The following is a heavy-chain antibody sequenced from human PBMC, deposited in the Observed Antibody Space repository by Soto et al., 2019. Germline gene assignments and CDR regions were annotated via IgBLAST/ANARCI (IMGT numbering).Heavy chain of an antibody. CDR2: ISQTGAT. CDR3: ARAVNPYFGTWFDP. Sequence: QLQLQESGPGLVKPSETLSLTCAVSGGSITSGNSYSWAWIRQPPGRGLEWIGSISQTGATSYNPSLKSRVSVSLDKSKNQFSLRLSSVTAADMAVYYCARAVNPYFGTWFDPWGQGTLVTVSS. D-gene: IGHD3-10*01. CDR1: GGSITSGNSYS. J-gene: IGHJ5*02. V-gene: IGHV4-30-2*01.